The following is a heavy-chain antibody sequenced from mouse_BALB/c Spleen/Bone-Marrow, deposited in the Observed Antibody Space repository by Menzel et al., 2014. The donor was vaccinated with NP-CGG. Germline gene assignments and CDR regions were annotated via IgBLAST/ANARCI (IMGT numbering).Heavy chain of an antibody. CDR1: GFDFRGFW. V-gene: IGHV4-1*02. CDR3: ARLGYYVGFAY. CDR2: INPNSRTI. Sequence: EVHLVESGGGRGQPGGSLKLSCAASGFDFRGFWMGWVRQAPGKGLEWIGEINPNSRTINYTPSLKDRFIISRDNAKNTLYLQMSKVRSEDTALYYCARLGYYVGFAYWGQGTLVTVSA. J-gene: IGHJ3*01. D-gene: IGHD2-3*01.